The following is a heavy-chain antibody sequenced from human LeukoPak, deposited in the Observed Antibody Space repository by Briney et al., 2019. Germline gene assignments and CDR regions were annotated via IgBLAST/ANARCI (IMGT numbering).Heavy chain of an antibody. D-gene: IGHD6-6*01. CDR3: AKKYSSSVLNAFDI. J-gene: IGHJ3*02. Sequence: GGSLRLSCSASGFTFSSYAMHWVRQAPGKGLEYVSAISSNGGSTYYADSVKGRFTISRDNSKNTLYLQMSSLRAEDTAVYYCAKKYSSSVLNAFDIWGQGTMVTVSS. V-gene: IGHV3-64D*06. CDR1: GFTFSSYA. CDR2: ISSNGGST.